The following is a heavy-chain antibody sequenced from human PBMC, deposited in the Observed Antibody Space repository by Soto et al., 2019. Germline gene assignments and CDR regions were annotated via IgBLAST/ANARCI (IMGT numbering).Heavy chain of an antibody. J-gene: IGHJ4*02. Sequence: HVQLQESGPGLVKPSETLSLICTVSGDSISSYYWSWIRQPPGKGLEWIGFIYDTGSTNYNPALKSRVTISGETSMNKLSLKLSSVTAAYTAVYYCARRAGAVPGRIDFWGQGTLVTV. V-gene: IGHV4-59*08. CDR2: IYDTGST. D-gene: IGHD6-19*01. CDR3: ARRAGAVPGRIDF. CDR1: GDSISSYY.